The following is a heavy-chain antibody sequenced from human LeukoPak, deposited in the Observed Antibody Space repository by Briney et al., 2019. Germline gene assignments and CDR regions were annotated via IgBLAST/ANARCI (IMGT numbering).Heavy chain of an antibody. J-gene: IGHJ6*02. CDR3: AKTLRLRELSTHGMYV. V-gene: IGHV3-21*01. D-gene: IGHD3-16*02. CDR2: ISSSSSYI. CDR1: AFTLSSFS. Sequence: GGSLRPSCAASAFTLSSFSMNWVRQAPGKGLEWVSSISSSSSYIYYAGSGKGRFTISRDNAKNSLYLQMNSLRAEDTALYYCAKTLRLRELSTHGMYVWGQGTKVTVSS.